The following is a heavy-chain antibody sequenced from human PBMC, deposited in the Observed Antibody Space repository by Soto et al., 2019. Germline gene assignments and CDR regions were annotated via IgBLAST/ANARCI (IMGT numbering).Heavy chain of an antibody. J-gene: IGHJ4*02. Sequence: PSETLSLTCTVSGGSISSYYWSWIRQPPGKGLEWIGYIYYSGSTNYNPSLMSRVTISVDTSKNQFSLKLSSATAAHTAVYYCARTASTSRSHAFEYWRKGTLVT. CDR3: ARTASTSRSHAFEY. V-gene: IGHV4-59*01. CDR1: GGSISSYY. D-gene: IGHD6-13*01. CDR2: IYYSGST.